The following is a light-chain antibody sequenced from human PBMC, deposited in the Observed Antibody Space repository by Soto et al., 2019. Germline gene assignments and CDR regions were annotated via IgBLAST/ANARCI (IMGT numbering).Light chain of an antibody. CDR3: AAWDDSLSGVV. CDR1: SSNIGSNY. CDR2: RNN. J-gene: IGLJ2*01. V-gene: IGLV1-47*01. Sequence: QSVLTQPPSASGTPGQRVTISCSGSSSNIGSNYVYWYHQLPGTAPKLLIYRNNQRPSGVPDRFSGSKSGTSVSLAISGLRSEDEADYYCAAWDDSLSGVVFGGGTKLTVL.